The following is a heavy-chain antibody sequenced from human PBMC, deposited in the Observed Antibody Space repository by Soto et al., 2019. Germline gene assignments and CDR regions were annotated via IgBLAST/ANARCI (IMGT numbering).Heavy chain of an antibody. CDR2: IYYSGST. V-gene: IGHV4-59*01. D-gene: IGHD3-22*01. CDR3: AVGSSGYYYGWFDP. Sequence: PSETLPLTWTVSGGSISSYYWIWIRQPPGKGLEWIGYIYYSGSTNYNPSLKSRVTISVDTSKNQFSLKLSSVTAADTAVYYCAVGSSGYYYGWFDPWGQGTLVTVSS. CDR1: GGSISSYY. J-gene: IGHJ5*02.